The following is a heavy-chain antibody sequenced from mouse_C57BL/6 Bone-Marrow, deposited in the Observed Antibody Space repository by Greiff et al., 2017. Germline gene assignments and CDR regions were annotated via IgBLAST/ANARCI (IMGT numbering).Heavy chain of an antibody. CDR2: IYPGSGNT. D-gene: IGHD4-1*01. CDR1: GYTFTDYY. J-gene: IGHJ1*03. V-gene: IGHV1-76*01. CDR3: AREKKLGRRYWYFDV. Sequence: QVQLKESGAELVRPGASVKLSCKASGYTFTDYYINWVKQRPGQGLEWIARIYPGSGNTYYNEKFKGKATLTAEKSSSTAYMQLSSLTSEDSAVYFCAREKKLGRRYWYFDVWGTGTTVTVSS.